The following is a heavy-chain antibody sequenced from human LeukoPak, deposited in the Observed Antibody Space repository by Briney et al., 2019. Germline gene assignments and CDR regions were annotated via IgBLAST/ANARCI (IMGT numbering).Heavy chain of an antibody. V-gene: IGHV3-23*01. CDR1: GFIFSNYA. Sequence: GGSLRLSCAASGFIFSNYALAWVRQAPGKGLEWVSGISRIGGSTHYADSVKGRFTISRDNAKNSLYLQMNSLRAEDTAVYYCARDLASSWMSYYYYYYMDVWGKGTTVTVSS. J-gene: IGHJ6*03. D-gene: IGHD6-13*01. CDR2: ISRIGGST. CDR3: ARDLASSWMSYYYYYYMDV.